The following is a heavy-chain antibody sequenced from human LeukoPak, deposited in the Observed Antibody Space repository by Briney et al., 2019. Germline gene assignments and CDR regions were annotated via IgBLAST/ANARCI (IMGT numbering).Heavy chain of an antibody. CDR2: ISHNGST. CDR1: GGSFTTFF. Sequence: SETLSLTCAVYGGSFTTFFWSWIRQSPEKGLEWIGEISHNGSTSYSPSFKSRVTITVDASTNQFSLHVKSVSAADTAVYYCARRRLRYHPGFDPWGQGTLVTVSS. J-gene: IGHJ5*02. V-gene: IGHV4-34*01. D-gene: IGHD3-9*01. CDR3: ARRRLRYHPGFDP.